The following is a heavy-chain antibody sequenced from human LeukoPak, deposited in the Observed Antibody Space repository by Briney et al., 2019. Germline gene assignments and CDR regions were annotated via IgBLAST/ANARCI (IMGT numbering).Heavy chain of an antibody. CDR1: GGSVSSYY. CDR2: IYYTGST. CDR3: AKNKRRDTLTPDVFDI. J-gene: IGHJ3*02. V-gene: IGHV4-59*02. Sequence: SETLSLTCTVSGGSVSSYYLTWIRQPPGKGLEWIGYIYYTGSTNYNPSLKSRVTMSVDTSKNQFSLKLSSVTAADTALYYCAKNKRRDTLTPDVFDIWGQGTMVTVSS. D-gene: IGHD3-9*01.